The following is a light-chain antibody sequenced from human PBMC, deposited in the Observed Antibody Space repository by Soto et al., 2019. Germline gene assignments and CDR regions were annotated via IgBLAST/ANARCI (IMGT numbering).Light chain of an antibody. J-gene: IGKJ1*01. V-gene: IGKV1-8*01. CDR1: QGISSY. CDR3: QQYYSYPPRT. CDR2: AAS. Sequence: AIRMTQSPSSFSASTGDRVTITCRASQGISSYLAWYQQKPGKAPKLLIYAASTLQSGVPSRFSGSGSGTDFTLTISRLQSEDFATYYCQQYYSYPPRTFGQGTKVEIK.